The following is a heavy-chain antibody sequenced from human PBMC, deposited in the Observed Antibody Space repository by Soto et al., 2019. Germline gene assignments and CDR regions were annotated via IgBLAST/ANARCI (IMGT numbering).Heavy chain of an antibody. Sequence: QVPLQESGPGLVKPSGPLSLTCADSGGSISSNNWWIWVRQPPGEGLELIGEIYHSGRTNYNPSLKSRVTMSVDKSKNQFSLNLSSVTAADTAVYYCVRHGGWYFDYWGQGTLVTV. CDR3: VRHGGWYFDY. CDR2: IYHSGRT. CDR1: GGSISSNNW. D-gene: IGHD6-19*01. J-gene: IGHJ4*02. V-gene: IGHV4-4*02.